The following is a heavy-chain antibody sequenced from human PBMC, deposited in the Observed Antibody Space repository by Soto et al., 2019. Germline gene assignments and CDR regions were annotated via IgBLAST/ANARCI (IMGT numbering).Heavy chain of an antibody. D-gene: IGHD2-2*02. J-gene: IGHJ4*02. CDR3: AKGDQPLLYPAAYYFDY. CDR1: GFTFSSYG. Sequence: QVQLVESGGGVVQPGRSLRLSCAASGFTFSSYGMHWVRQAPGKGLEWVAVISYDGNNKYYADSVKGRFTISRDNSKNTLYLQMNSLRAEDTAVYYCAKGDQPLLYPAAYYFDYWGQGTLVTVSS. V-gene: IGHV3-30*18. CDR2: ISYDGNNK.